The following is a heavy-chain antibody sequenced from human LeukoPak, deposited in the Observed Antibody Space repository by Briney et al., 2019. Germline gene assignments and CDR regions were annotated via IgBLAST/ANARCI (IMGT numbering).Heavy chain of an antibody. CDR2: ISYDGSNK. V-gene: IGHV3-30*04. D-gene: IGHD5-18*01. J-gene: IGHJ6*03. CDR3: AKDQKRGYSYGYLFYYYYMDV. Sequence: PGGSLRLSCTASRFNFSTYSMHWVRQAPGKGLDWVAVISYDGSNKYYANSVKGRFTISRDNSKNTLYLQMNSLRAEDTAVYYCAKDQKRGYSYGYLFYYYYMDVWGKGTTVTISS. CDR1: RFNFSTYS.